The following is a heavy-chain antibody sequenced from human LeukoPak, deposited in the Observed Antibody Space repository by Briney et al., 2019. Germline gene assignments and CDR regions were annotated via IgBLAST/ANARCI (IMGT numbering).Heavy chain of an antibody. CDR3: ARENFYESSGYHPPFDC. J-gene: IGHJ4*02. CDR1: GFTFSSYS. Sequence: TGGSLRLSCAASGFTFSSYSMNWVRQAPGKGLEWVSSISSSSSSIYYADSMKGRFTISRDNAKNSLFLQMNSLRAEDTAVYYCARENFYESSGYHPPFDCWGQGTLVTVPS. CDR2: ISSSSSSI. D-gene: IGHD3-22*01. V-gene: IGHV3-21*01.